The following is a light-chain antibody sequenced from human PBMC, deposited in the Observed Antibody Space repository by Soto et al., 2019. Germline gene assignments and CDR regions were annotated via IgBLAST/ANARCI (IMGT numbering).Light chain of an antibody. V-gene: IGLV2-14*03. J-gene: IGLJ2*01. CDR1: SNDVGGSNY. CDR2: DVS. Sequence: QSALTQPASVSGSPGQSITISCTGTSNDVGGSNYVSWYQHHPGKAPKLIIYDVSDRPSGISSRFSGSKSANTASLTISGLQAEDEADYTCSSYSSGSTLVVFGGGTKLTVL. CDR3: SSYSSGSTLVV.